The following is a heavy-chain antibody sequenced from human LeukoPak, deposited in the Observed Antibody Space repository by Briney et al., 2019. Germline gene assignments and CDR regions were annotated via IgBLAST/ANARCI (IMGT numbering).Heavy chain of an antibody. CDR3: ARAKYYYGSGSYYFDY. CDR2: TNGDGNDI. CDR1: GFTLSNSW. J-gene: IGHJ4*02. D-gene: IGHD3-10*01. Sequence: GGSLRLSCAVSGFTLSNSWMHWVRQAPGKGLVWVARTNGDGNDISYADSVKGRFTISRDSAENTPYLQMNSLGAEDTAVYYCARAKYYYGSGSYYFDYWGQGTLVTVSS. V-gene: IGHV3-74*01.